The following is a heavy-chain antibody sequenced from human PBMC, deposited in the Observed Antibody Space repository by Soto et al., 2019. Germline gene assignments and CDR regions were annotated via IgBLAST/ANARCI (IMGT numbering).Heavy chain of an antibody. V-gene: IGHV3-7*01. CDR2: IKQDGSEK. D-gene: IGHD6-19*01. CDR3: ARDVGVVAVAGDHFDY. J-gene: IGHJ4*02. CDR1: GFTFSSYW. Sequence: EVQLVESGGGLVQPGGSLRLSCAASGFTFSSYWMSWVRQAPGKGLEWVANIKQDGSEKYYVDSVKGRFTISRDNAKNSLYLQMNSLRAEDTAVYYCARDVGVVAVAGDHFDYWGQGTLVTVSS.